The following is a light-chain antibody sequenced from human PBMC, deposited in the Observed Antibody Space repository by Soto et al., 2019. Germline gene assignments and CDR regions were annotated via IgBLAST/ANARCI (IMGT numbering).Light chain of an antibody. CDR2: EGS. Sequence: QTVVTQPASVSGSPGQSVTISCTGTSSDVGSYNLVSWYQQHPGKAPKLMIYEGSKRPSGVSNRFSGSKSGNTASLTISGLQAEEEADYYCCSYAGSSTPFGGGTKVTVL. J-gene: IGLJ2*01. CDR1: SSDVGSYNL. CDR3: CSYAGSSTP. V-gene: IGLV2-23*01.